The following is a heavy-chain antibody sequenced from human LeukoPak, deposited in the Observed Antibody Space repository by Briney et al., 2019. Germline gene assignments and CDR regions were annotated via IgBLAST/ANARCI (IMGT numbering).Heavy chain of an antibody. V-gene: IGHV1-69*04. Sequence: ASVKVSCKASGGTFSSYAISWVRQAPGQGLEWMGRIIPILGIANYAQKFQGRVTITADESTSTAYMELSSLRSEDTAVYYCARAWVERLQGAFDIWGQGTMVTVSS. CDR3: ARAWVERLQGAFDI. J-gene: IGHJ3*02. D-gene: IGHD1-1*01. CDR1: GGTFSSYA. CDR2: IIPILGIA.